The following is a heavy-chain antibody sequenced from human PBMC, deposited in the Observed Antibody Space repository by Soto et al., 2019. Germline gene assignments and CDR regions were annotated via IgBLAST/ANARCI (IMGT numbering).Heavy chain of an antibody. V-gene: IGHV1-18*01. Sequence: QVQLVQSGAEVKKPGASVKVSCKASGYTFTSYGISWVRQAPGQGLEWMGWISAYNGNTNYAQKLQGRVTMTTDTYTSTDYMELRSLRADDTAVYYCARDVGWGTAMVIASLYYYDGMDVWGQGTTVTVSS. J-gene: IGHJ6*01. CDR2: ISAYNGNT. D-gene: IGHD5-18*01. CDR3: ARDVGWGTAMVIASLYYYDGMDV. CDR1: GYTFTSYG.